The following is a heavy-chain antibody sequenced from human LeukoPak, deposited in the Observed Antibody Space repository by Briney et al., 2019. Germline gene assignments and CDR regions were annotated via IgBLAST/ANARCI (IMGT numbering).Heavy chain of an antibody. CDR3: ARDRRSTVWFDY. CDR2: ISSSSSYI. V-gene: IGHV3-21*01. CDR1: GFTFSSYS. J-gene: IGHJ4*02. Sequence: PGGSLRLSCAASGFTFSSYSMNWVRQAPGKGLEWVSSISSSSSYIYYADSVKGRFTISRDNAKNSLYLQMNSLRAEDTAVYYCARDRRSTVWFDYWGQGTLVTVSS. D-gene: IGHD3-16*01.